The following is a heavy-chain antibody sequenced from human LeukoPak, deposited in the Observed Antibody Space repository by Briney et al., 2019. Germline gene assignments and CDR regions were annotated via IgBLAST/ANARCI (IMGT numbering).Heavy chain of an antibody. D-gene: IGHD2-2*01. V-gene: IGHV3-7*01. J-gene: IGHJ4*02. CDR1: GFTFSSYW. Sequence: PGGSLRLSCAASGFTFSSYWMNWVRQAPGKGLEWVANIKQDGSEKYYVDSVEGRFTISRDNAKNSLYLQMNSPRAEDTAVYYCAKGHCSSTTCYWSPLHWGQGTLVTVSS. CDR2: IKQDGSEK. CDR3: AKGHCSSTTCYWSPLH.